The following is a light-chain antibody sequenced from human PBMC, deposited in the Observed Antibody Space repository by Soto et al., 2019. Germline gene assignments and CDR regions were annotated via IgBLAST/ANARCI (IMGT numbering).Light chain of an antibody. CDR1: SSDVGGYNY. CDR3: CSYAGSYTLV. V-gene: IGLV2-11*01. J-gene: IGLJ2*01. CDR2: DVS. Sequence: QSALTQPRSVSGSPGQSVTISCTGTSSDVGGYNYVSWYQQHPGKAPKLMIYDVSKRPSGVPDRFSGSKSGNTASLTISGLHSEDEAEYYFCSYAGSYTLVFGGGTKLTVL.